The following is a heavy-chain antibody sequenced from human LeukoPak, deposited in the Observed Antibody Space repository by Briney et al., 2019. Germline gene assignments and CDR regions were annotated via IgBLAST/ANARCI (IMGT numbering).Heavy chain of an antibody. CDR3: AKDDGYVLRLLEWSSAFDV. J-gene: IGHJ3*01. D-gene: IGHD3-3*01. Sequence: GGSLRLSCAASGFTFSSYGMHWVRQAPGKGLEWVAFIRYDGSNKYYADSVKGRFTISRDNSKNTLYLQMNSLRPEDTAMYYCAKDDGYVLRLLEWSSAFDVWGQGTMVTVSS. CDR1: GFTFSSYG. V-gene: IGHV3-30*02. CDR2: IRYDGSNK.